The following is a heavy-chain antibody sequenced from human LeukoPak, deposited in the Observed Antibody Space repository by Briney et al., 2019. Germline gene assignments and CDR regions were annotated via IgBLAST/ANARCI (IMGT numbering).Heavy chain of an antibody. D-gene: IGHD1-26*01. CDR1: GFTFSSYW. J-gene: IGHJ4*02. CDR3: ARGTGSYYSLGY. Sequence: GGSLRLSCAASGFTFSSYWMHWVRQAPGKGLVWVSRINSDGSSTSYADSVKGRFTITRDNAKNTLYLQMDSLRAEDTAMYYCARGTGSYYSLGYWGQGTLVTVSS. V-gene: IGHV3-74*01. CDR2: INSDGSST.